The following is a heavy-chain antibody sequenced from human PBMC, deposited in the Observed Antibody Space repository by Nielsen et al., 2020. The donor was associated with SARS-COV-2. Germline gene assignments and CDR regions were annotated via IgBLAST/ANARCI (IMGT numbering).Heavy chain of an antibody. J-gene: IGHJ6*03. D-gene: IGHD3-9*01. CDR1: GGSISSYY. V-gene: IGHV4-59*01. CDR2: IYYSGST. CDR3: ARTNYDILTGYYRGAPWAYYYYMDV. Sequence: SETLSLTCTVSGGSISSYYWSWIRQPPGKGLEWIGYIYYSGSTNYNPSLKSRVTISVDTSKNQFSLKLSSVTAADTAVYYCARTNYDILTGYYRGAPWAYYYYMDVWGKGTTVTVSS.